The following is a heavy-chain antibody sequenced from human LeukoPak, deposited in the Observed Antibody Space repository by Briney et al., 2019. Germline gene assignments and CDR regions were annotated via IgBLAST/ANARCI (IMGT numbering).Heavy chain of an antibody. D-gene: IGHD3-22*01. J-gene: IGHJ4*02. V-gene: IGHV4-39*07. CDR2: IYYSGST. CDR1: GGSISSSIYY. Sequence: SETLSLTCTVSGGSISSSIYYWGWIRQSPGKGLEWIGSIYYSGSTYYNPSLKSRVTLSVDTSKNQYSLKVTSVTAADTAVYYCARARYYDSRVGFDYWGQGTLVTVSS. CDR3: ARARYYDSRVGFDY.